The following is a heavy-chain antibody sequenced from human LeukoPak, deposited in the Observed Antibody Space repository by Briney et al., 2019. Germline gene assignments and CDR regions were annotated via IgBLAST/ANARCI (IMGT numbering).Heavy chain of an antibody. Sequence: GGSLRLSCAASGFTFSSYAMSWVRQAPGKGLEWVSAISGSGGSTYYADSVKGRFTISRDNSKNTLYLQMNSLRAEDTAVYYCAKDRGYVDWDDTMLFDYWGQGTLVTVSS. D-gene: IGHD3-9*01. CDR1: GFTFSSYA. V-gene: IGHV3-23*01. CDR3: AKDRGYVDWDDTMLFDY. CDR2: ISGSGGST. J-gene: IGHJ4*02.